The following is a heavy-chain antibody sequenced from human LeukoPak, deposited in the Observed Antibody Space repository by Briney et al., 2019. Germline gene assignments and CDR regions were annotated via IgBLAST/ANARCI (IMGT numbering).Heavy chain of an antibody. J-gene: IGHJ4*02. D-gene: IGHD4-23*01. CDR3: VRPGINDYGGNFDY. CDR1: GFSFSGYS. V-gene: IGHV3-21*03. CDR2: ISRDSITYT. Sequence: GGSLRLSCVASGFSFSGYSMNWVRQAPGKGLEWVSSISRDSITYTYYADSVKGRFTISRDNTKDSLYLQMNSLRAEDTAVYYCVRPGINDYGGNFDYWGQGALVTDSS.